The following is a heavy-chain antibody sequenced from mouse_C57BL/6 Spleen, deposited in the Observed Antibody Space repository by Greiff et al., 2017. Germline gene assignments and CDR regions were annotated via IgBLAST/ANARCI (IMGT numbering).Heavy chain of an antibody. CDR2: INPNNGGT. Sequence: VQLQQSGPELVKPGASVKISCKASGYTFTDYYMNWVKQSHGKSLEWIGDINPNNGGTSYNQKFKGKATLTVDKSSSTAYMELRSLTSEDSAVYYCARGGGYYGNPGYFDVWGTGTTVTVSS. D-gene: IGHD2-1*01. CDR1: GYTFTDYY. J-gene: IGHJ1*03. V-gene: IGHV1-26*01. CDR3: ARGGGYYGNPGYFDV.